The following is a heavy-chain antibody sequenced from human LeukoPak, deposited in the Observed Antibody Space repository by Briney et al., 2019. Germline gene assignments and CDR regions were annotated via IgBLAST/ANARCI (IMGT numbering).Heavy chain of an antibody. Sequence: PGGSLRLACAAFGFTVIGDSMNGVPQAPGKGVGCVSSISRSSSYIYSADSVKGRFTISRHNASNSLYLQMNSLRAEDAAVYYCARSLRGYSYGTDYWGQGTLVTVSS. D-gene: IGHD5-18*01. V-gene: IGHV3-21*01. CDR1: GFTVIGDS. J-gene: IGHJ4*02. CDR2: ISRSSSYI. CDR3: ARSLRGYSYGTDY.